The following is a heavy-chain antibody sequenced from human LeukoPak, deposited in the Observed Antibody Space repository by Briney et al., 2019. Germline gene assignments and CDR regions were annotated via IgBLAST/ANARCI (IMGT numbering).Heavy chain of an antibody. CDR3: ARDLVGDYYFDY. CDR1: GGSISSGDYY. D-gene: IGHD2-8*02. Sequence: SQTLSLTCTVSGGSISSGDYYWSWIRRPPGKGLEWIGYIYYCGSTYYTPSLKSGVSISVDTSKNPSSLKLSAVTAADTAVYYCARDLVGDYYFDYWGQGTLVTVSS. CDR2: IYYCGST. J-gene: IGHJ4*02. V-gene: IGHV4-30-4*01.